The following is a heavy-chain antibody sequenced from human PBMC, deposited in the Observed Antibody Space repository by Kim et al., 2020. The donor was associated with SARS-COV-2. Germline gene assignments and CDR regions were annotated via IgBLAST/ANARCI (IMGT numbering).Heavy chain of an antibody. CDR2: IYYSGTT. J-gene: IGHJ5*02. CDR1: DDSISSYY. Sequence: SETLSLTCTVSDDSISSYYWTWIRQPPGKGLEWIGYIYYSGTTNYNPSLKSRVTISVDTSKNQFSLRLSSVTAADTAVYYCARGRDYSSSWGQGTLVTVS. CDR3: ARGRDYSSS. D-gene: IGHD6-6*01. V-gene: IGHV4-59*01.